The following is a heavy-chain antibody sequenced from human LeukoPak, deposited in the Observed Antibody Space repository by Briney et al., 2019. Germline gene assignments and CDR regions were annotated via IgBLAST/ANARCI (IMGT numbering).Heavy chain of an antibody. J-gene: IGHJ4*03. V-gene: IGHV3-23*01. CDR3: AKAPMATITYFDY. CDR2: ISGSGGST. D-gene: IGHD5-24*01. CDR1: GFTFSSYA. Sequence: PGGSLRLSCAASGFTFSSYAMSWVRQAPGKGLEWVSAISGSGGSTYYADSVKGRFTISRDNSMNTLYLQMNSLRAEDTAVYYCAKAPMATITYFDYWGQGTMVTVSS.